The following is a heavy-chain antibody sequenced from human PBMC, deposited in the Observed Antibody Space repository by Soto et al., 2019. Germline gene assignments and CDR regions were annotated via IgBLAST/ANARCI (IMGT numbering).Heavy chain of an antibody. V-gene: IGHV4-30-4*01. CDR3: ARVGDSYGYYY. J-gene: IGHJ4*02. Sequence: QVQLQASGPGLVKPSQTLSLTCTVSGGSINNGDYFWSWIRQPPGKGLGWIGYIYYSGSTSANRSLRGLIAMSIDRSNDQFSLNLSCVTAADTAVYYCARVGDSYGYYYWGQGTLVTVSS. CDR1: GGSINNGDYF. CDR2: IYYSGST. D-gene: IGHD5-18*01.